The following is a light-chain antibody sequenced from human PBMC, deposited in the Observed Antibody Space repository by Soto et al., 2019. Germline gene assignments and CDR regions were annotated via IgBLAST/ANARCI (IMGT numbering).Light chain of an antibody. J-gene: IGKJ1*01. CDR1: QSISTY. Sequence: DIQMTQSPSSLPASVGDRVTLTCRSSQSISTYLNWYQQKPGKAPKLLIYAESSLQSGVPSRFSCSGSGTDFTLTISSLQPEDFATYYCQQSYSTPWTFGQGTKVDIK. CDR2: AES. CDR3: QQSYSTPWT. V-gene: IGKV1-39*01.